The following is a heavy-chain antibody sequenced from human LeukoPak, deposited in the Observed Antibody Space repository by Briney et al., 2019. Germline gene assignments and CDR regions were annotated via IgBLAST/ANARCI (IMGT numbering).Heavy chain of an antibody. J-gene: IGHJ4*02. V-gene: IGHV1-2*02. D-gene: IGHD5-24*01. Sequence: GASVKVSCTASGYTFTSYAMRWVRQAPGQGLEWMGWITPSGGTNYPQKSQGRVAITRDTSITTAYMDLSRLTSDDTAVYYCARDRYGDGFAHFDYWGQGALVTVSS. CDR1: GYTFTSYA. CDR3: ARDRYGDGFAHFDY. CDR2: ITPSGGT.